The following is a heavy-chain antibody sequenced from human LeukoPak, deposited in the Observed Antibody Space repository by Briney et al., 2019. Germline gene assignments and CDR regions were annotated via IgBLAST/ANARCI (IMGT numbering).Heavy chain of an antibody. CDR3: ARGSTAAANFDY. J-gene: IGHJ4*02. D-gene: IGHD2-2*01. V-gene: IGHV3-7*01. CDR2: IKQDGSAK. CDR1: GFTFSSFW. Sequence: GGSLRLSCAASGFTFSSFWMSWVRQAPGKGLEWVANIKQDGSAKDYVDSVKGRFTISRDNAKNSLYLQMNSLRAEDTAVHYCARGSTAAANFDYWGQGTLVTVSS.